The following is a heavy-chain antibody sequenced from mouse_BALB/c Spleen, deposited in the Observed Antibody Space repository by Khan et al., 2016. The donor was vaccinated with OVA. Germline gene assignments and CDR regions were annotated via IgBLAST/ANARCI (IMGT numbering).Heavy chain of an antibody. CDR2: INPSSGYT. CDR3: ARKSTRASY. J-gene: IGHJ2*01. D-gene: IGHD3-1*01. Sequence: VQLQESGAELVKPGASVKMSCKASGHTFTSYTMHWVKQRPGQGLEWIGYINPSSGYTKYNQKFKDKATLTADKSSSTAYMQLNSLTSEDSAVYYCARKSTRASYWGQGTTLTVSS. V-gene: IGHV1-4*01. CDR1: GHTFTSYT.